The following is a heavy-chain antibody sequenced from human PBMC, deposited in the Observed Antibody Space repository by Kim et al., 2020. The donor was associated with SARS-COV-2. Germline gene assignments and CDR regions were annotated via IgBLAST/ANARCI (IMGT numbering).Heavy chain of an antibody. Sequence: ADSVKGRFTISRDNSKNTLYLQMNSLRAEDTAVYYCAKDRGDTAMTYFDYWGQGTLVTVSS. D-gene: IGHD5-18*01. CDR3: AKDRGDTAMTYFDY. V-gene: IGHV3-30*02. J-gene: IGHJ4*02.